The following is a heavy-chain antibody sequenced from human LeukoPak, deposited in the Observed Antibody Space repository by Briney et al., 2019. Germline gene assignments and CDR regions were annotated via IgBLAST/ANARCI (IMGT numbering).Heavy chain of an antibody. CDR2: IYYSGTT. V-gene: IGHV4-39*07. J-gene: IGHJ4*02. CDR1: GDSISSSSYY. Sequence: SETLSLTCTVSGDSISSSSYYWGWIRQPPGKGLELIAYIYYSGTTNYDTSLQSQLTISIDTSKNQFSLKLTSVTAADTAVYFCARIRGYCSRGSCYHVDYWGQGTLVTVSS. D-gene: IGHD2-15*01. CDR3: ARIRGYCSRGSCYHVDY.